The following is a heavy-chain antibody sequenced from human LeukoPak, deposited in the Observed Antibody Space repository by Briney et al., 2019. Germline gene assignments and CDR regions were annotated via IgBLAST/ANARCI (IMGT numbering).Heavy chain of an antibody. CDR2: ISWNSGSI. CDR1: GFTFDDYA. Sequence: PGGSLRLSCAASGFTFDDYAMHWVRQAPGKGLEWVSGISWNSGSIGYANSAKGRFTISRDNAKNSLYLQMNSLRAEDMALYYCAKEESSGELVGAFDIWGQGTMVTVSS. J-gene: IGHJ3*02. V-gene: IGHV3-9*03. CDR3: AKEESSGELVGAFDI. D-gene: IGHD2-15*01.